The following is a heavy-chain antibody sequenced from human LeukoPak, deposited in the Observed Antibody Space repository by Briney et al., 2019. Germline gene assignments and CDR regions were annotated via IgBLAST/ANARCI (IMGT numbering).Heavy chain of an antibody. D-gene: IGHD6-19*01. V-gene: IGHV1-2*02. J-gene: IGHJ4*02. Sequence: ASVKVSCKASGYTFTGYYMHWVRQAPGQGLEWMGWINANSGGTNYAQKFQGRVTMIRDTSINTAYMELSRLRSDDTAVYYCAREGSSGWYYFDYWGQGTLVTVSS. CDR1: GYTFTGYY. CDR3: AREGSSGWYYFDY. CDR2: INANSGGT.